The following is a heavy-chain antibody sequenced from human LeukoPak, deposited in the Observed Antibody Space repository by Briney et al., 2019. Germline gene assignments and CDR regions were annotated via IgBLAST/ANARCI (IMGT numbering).Heavy chain of an antibody. CDR2: ISYDGSNK. CDR3: AKGLIPDY. D-gene: IGHD2-21*01. V-gene: IGHV3-30*18. CDR1: GFTFSSYG. J-gene: IGHJ4*02. Sequence: PGGSLRLSCAASGFTFSSYGMHWVRQAPGKGLEWVAVISYDGSNKYYADSVKGRFTISRDNSKNTLYLQMNSLRAEDTAVYYCAKGLIPDYWGQGTLVTVSS.